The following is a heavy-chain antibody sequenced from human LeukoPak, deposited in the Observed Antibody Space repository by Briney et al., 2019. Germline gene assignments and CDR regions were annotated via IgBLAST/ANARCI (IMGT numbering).Heavy chain of an antibody. Sequence: ASVKVSCKASGYTFTSYGISWVRQAPGQALEWMGWISAYNGNTNYAQKLQGRVTMTTDTSTSTAYMELRSLRSDDTAVYYCARDYDSSGYYYGGDYWGQGTLVTVSS. CDR3: ARDYDSSGYYYGGDY. V-gene: IGHV1-18*01. J-gene: IGHJ4*02. D-gene: IGHD3-22*01. CDR2: ISAYNGNT. CDR1: GYTFTSYG.